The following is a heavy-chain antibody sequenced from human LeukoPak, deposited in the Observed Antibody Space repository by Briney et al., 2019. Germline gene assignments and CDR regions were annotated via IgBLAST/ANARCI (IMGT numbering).Heavy chain of an antibody. D-gene: IGHD3-9*01. CDR1: GFTFSSYA. V-gene: IGHV3-30*04. CDR3: ARVVLRYFDWSPFDP. CDR2: IPYDGSNK. J-gene: IGHJ5*02. Sequence: PGGSLRLSCAASGFTFSSYAMHWVRQAPGKGLEWVAVIPYDGSNKYYADSVKGRFTISRDNSKNTLYLQMNSLRAEDTAVYYCARVVLRYFDWSPFDPWGQGTLVTVSS.